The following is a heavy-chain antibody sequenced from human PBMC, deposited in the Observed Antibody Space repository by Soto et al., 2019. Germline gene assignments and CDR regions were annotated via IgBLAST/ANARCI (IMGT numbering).Heavy chain of an antibody. Sequence: QVQLQESGPGLVKPSQTLSLTCTVSGGSISSGGYYWSWIRQHPGKGLEWIGYMYYSGSTYYNPSHKSRVTITVDTSKNQFSLKLSSVTAADRAVYYCARALFSYPIGDLLDYWGQGALVAVSS. CDR2: MYYSGST. J-gene: IGHJ4*02. V-gene: IGHV4-31*03. CDR3: ARALFSYPIGDLLDY. D-gene: IGHD3-10*02. CDR1: GGSISSGGYY.